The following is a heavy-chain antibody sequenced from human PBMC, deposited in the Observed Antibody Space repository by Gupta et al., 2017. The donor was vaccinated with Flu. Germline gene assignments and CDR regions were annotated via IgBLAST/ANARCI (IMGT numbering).Heavy chain of an antibody. CDR1: TGSW. J-gene: IGHJ6*02. Sequence: TGSWLAWVRHRPGRGLEWLVIIYPGDSDTRYNPSFQGQVTMSVDKSITTAYLQWSGLKSSDTGVYYCARHGTSCTSEGCRVAGIDVWGQGTTVTVSS. CDR2: IYPGDSDT. CDR3: ARHGTSCTSEGCRVAGIDV. V-gene: IGHV5-51*01. D-gene: IGHD2-8*02.